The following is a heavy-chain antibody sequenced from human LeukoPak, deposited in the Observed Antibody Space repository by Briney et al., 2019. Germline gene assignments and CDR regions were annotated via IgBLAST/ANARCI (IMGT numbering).Heavy chain of an antibody. CDR3: DFDSDTSGHFDF. Sequence: GGSVKVSCKASGCTFSSYTINGVRQAPGQGLEWMGRIIPVLGGADYAQRFQDRVTITADKSTSTASLELNSLRSQDTALFYCDFDSDTSGHFDFWGQGSRVTVSS. J-gene: IGHJ4*02. D-gene: IGHD3-22*01. V-gene: IGHV1-69*02. CDR1: GCTFSSYT. CDR2: IIPVLGGA.